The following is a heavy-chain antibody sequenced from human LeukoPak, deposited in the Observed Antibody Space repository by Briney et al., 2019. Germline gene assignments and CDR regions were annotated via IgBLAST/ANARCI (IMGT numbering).Heavy chain of an antibody. CDR1: GFTFSNFG. CDR2: ISGSGGRT. J-gene: IGHJ4*02. CDR3: AQDRAYIQFYF. D-gene: IGHD5-18*01. V-gene: IGHV3-23*01. Sequence: GGSLRLSCAASGFTFSNFGMSWVRQAPGKGLEWVSIISGSGGRTDYADSVKGRFTISRDNSKNTLYLQMNSLRVEDTALYYCAQDRAYIQFYFWGQGTLVTVSS.